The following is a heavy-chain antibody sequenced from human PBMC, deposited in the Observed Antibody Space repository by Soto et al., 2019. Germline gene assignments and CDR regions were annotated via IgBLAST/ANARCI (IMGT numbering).Heavy chain of an antibody. J-gene: IGHJ4*02. CDR1: GYTFTSYA. CDR3: ARYIAVAGTEYYFDY. V-gene: IGHV1-3*01. Sequence: QVQLVQSGAEVKKPGASVKVSCKASGYTFTSYAMHWVRQAPGQRLEWMGWINAGNGNTKYSQKFQGRVTITRDTSASTAYMELSSLRSEDTAVYYCARYIAVAGTEYYFDYWGQGTLVTVSS. D-gene: IGHD6-19*01. CDR2: INAGNGNT.